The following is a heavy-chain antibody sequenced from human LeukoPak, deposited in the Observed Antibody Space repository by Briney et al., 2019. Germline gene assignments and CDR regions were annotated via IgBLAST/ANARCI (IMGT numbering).Heavy chain of an antibody. CDR2: IYYSGST. CDR3: ARRPARGRYGMDV. D-gene: IGHD6-6*01. J-gene: IGHJ6*02. Sequence: SETLSLTCTVSGGPISSYYWSWIRQPPGKGLEWIGYIYYSGSTNDNPSLKSRVTISVDTSKNQFSLKLRTVTAADTAVYYCARRPARGRYGMDVWGQGTTVTVSS. CDR1: GGPISSYY. V-gene: IGHV4-59*08.